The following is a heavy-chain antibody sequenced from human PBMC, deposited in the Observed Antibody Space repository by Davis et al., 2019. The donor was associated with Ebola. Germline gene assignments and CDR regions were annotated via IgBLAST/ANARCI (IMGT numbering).Heavy chain of an antibody. CDR3: AVSDTSGWYGILQH. CDR2: IIATLGIA. D-gene: IGHD6-19*01. CDR1: GYTFTSYG. J-gene: IGHJ1*01. V-gene: IGHV1-69*04. Sequence: GGSLRLSCKASGYTFTSYGISWVRQAPGQGLEWMGRIIATLGIADYAQKFQGRVTVTADRSTSTAYMELRSLRSEDTATYYCAVSDTSGWYGILQHWGQGTLVTVSS.